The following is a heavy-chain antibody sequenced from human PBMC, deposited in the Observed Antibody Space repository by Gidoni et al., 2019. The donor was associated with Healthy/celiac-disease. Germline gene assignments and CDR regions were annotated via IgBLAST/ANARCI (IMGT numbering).Heavy chain of an antibody. V-gene: IGHV4-39*01. Sequence: QLQLPESGPGLVKPSETLSLPCTVYGGSITSSSYYWGWIRQPPGKGREWIGSIDYSGSTYYNPSLKSRVTRSVDTSKNQFSLKRSSVTAADTAVYYCARGYCRGGSCYSENWFDPWGQGTLVTVSS. CDR3: ARGYCRGGSCYSENWFDP. J-gene: IGHJ5*02. CDR2: IDYSGST. CDR1: GGSITSSSYY. D-gene: IGHD2-15*01.